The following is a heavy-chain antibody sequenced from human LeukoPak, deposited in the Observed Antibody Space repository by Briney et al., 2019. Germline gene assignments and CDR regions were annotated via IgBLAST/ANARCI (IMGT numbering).Heavy chain of an antibody. CDR2: IYYSGST. J-gene: IGHJ6*02. Sequence: SQTLSLTCTVSGGSISSGGYYWSWIRQHPGKGLEWIGYIYYSGSTYYNPSLKSRVTISVDTSKNQFSLKLSPVTAADTAVYYCARGYYYGSLYGMDVWGQGTTVTVSS. D-gene: IGHD3-10*01. V-gene: IGHV4-31*03. CDR3: ARGYYYGSLYGMDV. CDR1: GGSISSGGYY.